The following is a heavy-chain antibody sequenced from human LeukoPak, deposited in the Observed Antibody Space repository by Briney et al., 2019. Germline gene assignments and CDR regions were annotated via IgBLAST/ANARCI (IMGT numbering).Heavy chain of an antibody. Sequence: GGSLRLSCAASGLTFSSYPMNWVRQAPGEGLEWVSSIRYTSTHINYADSVKGRFTISRDNAKNSLYLQMSSLRAEDTAVYYCARSPPRGYSGHNDWPAYNFDYWGQGTLVTVSP. J-gene: IGHJ4*02. D-gene: IGHD5-12*01. CDR2: IRYTSTHI. CDR3: ARSPPRGYSGHNDWPAYNFDY. V-gene: IGHV3-21*01. CDR1: GLTFSSYP.